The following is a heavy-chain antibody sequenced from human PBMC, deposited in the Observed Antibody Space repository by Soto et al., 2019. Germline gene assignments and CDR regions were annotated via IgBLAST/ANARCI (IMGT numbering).Heavy chain of an antibody. CDR2: ISAGGVAT. V-gene: IGHV3-23*01. CDR3: AKRVTSGDEGF. CDR1: GFAFRDFA. Sequence: ESGGDLVQPGESLRLSCAASGFAFRDFAMMWVRQVPGHGLECVSAISAGGVATYYADSVMGRFTISRDNSKNTLYLQMKSLRGEDTAVYYCAKRVTSGDEGFWGRGTLVTVSS. D-gene: IGHD2-21*02. J-gene: IGHJ1*01.